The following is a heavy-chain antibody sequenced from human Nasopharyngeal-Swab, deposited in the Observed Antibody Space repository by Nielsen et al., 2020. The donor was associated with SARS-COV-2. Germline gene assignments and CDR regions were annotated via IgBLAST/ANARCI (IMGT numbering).Heavy chain of an antibody. V-gene: IGHV3-9*01. CDR3: ATIPGTPYYYYMDV. CDR2: ISWNSGSI. D-gene: IGHD1-1*01. CDR1: GFTFDDYA. J-gene: IGHJ6*03. Sequence: GGSLRLSCAASGFTFDDYAMHWVRQAPGKGLEWVSGISWNSGSIGYADSVKGRFTISRDNAKNSLYLQMNSLRAEDTALYYCATIPGTPYYYYMDVWGKGTTVTVSS.